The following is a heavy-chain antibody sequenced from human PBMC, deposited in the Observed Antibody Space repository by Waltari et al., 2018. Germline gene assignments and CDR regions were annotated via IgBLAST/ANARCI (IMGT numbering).Heavy chain of an antibody. CDR3: ARELAAGGATGY. V-gene: IGHV4-39*02. CDR1: GGSVSTGTNY. J-gene: IGHJ4*02. Sequence: QLQLQESGPGLVKPSETLSLTCTVSGGSVSTGTNYWGWTRQPPGQGLEWIGTIYYTGNAYYNPSPKSRTTMSVDTSRNQFSLKLTSVTAADTAVYYCARELAAGGATGYWGQGTLVTVSS. CDR2: IYYTGNA. D-gene: IGHD1-26*01.